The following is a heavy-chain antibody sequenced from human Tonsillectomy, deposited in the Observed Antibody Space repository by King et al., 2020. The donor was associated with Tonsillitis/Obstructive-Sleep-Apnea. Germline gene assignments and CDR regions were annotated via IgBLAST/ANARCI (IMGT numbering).Heavy chain of an antibody. D-gene: IGHD3-10*01. J-gene: IGHJ6*03. Sequence: VQLQQWGAGLLKASETLSLTCAVYGGSFSGYSWSWIRQPPAKGLEWMAEINYGGSASYNPSLKSRVTISRDTPKKQFSLRLSSVTAADTAVYYCARVASGISLYHYYYMDVWGKGTTVTVS. CDR3: ARVASGISLYHYYYMDV. CDR2: INYGGSA. V-gene: IGHV4-34*01. CDR1: GGSFSGYS.